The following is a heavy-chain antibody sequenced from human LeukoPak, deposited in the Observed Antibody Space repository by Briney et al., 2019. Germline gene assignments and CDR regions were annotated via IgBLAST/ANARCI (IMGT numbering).Heavy chain of an antibody. CDR2: IRYDASNK. CDR1: GFIFSDYG. Sequence: PGGSLRLSCAASGFIFSDYGMHWVRQAPGKGLDWVAFIRYDASNKDYADSVKGQFTISRDNSKNSLYLQMNSLRAEDTALYYCAKDTCGGDCYSGFDYWGQGTLVTVSS. V-gene: IGHV3-30*02. J-gene: IGHJ4*02. CDR3: AKDTCGGDCYSGFDY. D-gene: IGHD2-21*02.